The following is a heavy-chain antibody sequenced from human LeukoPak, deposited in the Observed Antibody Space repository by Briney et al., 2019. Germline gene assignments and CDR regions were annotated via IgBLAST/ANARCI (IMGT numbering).Heavy chain of an antibody. CDR1: GGSISSYY. J-gene: IGHJ4*02. CDR2: IYYSGST. D-gene: IGHD3-22*01. Sequence: SETLSLTCTVSGGSISSYYWSWIRQPPGKRLEWIGYIYYSGSTNYNPSLKSRVTISVDTSKNQFSLKLSSVTAADTAVYYCARHRYYYDSSGFDYWGQGTLVTVSS. CDR3: ARHRYYYDSSGFDY. V-gene: IGHV4-59*08.